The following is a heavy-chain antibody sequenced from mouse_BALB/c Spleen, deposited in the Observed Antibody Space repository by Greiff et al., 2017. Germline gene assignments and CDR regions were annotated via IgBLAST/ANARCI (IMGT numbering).Heavy chain of an antibody. D-gene: IGHD1-1*01. Sequence: VKLMESGPGLVAPSQSLSITCTVSGFSLTGYGVNWVRQPPGKGLEWLGMIWGDGSTDYNSALKSRLSISKDNSKSQVFLKMISLQTDDTARYYCARDREGYSSRLYYAMDYWGQGTSVTVSS. CDR2: IWGDGST. CDR3: ARDREGYSSRLYYAMDY. V-gene: IGHV2-6-7*01. J-gene: IGHJ4*01. CDR1: GFSLTGYG.